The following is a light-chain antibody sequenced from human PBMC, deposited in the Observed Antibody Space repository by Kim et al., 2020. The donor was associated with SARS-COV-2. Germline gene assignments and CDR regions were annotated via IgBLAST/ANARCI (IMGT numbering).Light chain of an antibody. Sequence: GHSITLSCTGTRSDIGGYNYVSWYQQYPGEAPKLLIYNVDKRPSGVSNRFSGSKSGKTASLSISGLQAEDEADYYCHSYTTTSTLVFGGGTQLTVL. V-gene: IGLV2-14*03. CDR2: NVD. CDR1: RSDIGGYNY. J-gene: IGLJ3*02. CDR3: HSYTTTSTLV.